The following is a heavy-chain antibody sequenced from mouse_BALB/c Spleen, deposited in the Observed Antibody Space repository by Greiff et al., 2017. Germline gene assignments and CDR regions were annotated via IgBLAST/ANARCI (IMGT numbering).Heavy chain of an antibody. CDR1: GFSLTSYG. D-gene: IGHD4-1*01. CDR3: ASLTGNAMDY. J-gene: IGHJ4*01. V-gene: IGHV2-9*02. CDR2: IWAGGST. Sequence: VHLVESGPGLVAPSQSLSITCTVSGFSLTSYGVHWVRQPPGKGLEWLGVIWAGGSTNYNSALMSRLSISKDNSKSQVFLKMNSLQTDDTAMYYCASLTGNAMDYWGQGTSVTVSS.